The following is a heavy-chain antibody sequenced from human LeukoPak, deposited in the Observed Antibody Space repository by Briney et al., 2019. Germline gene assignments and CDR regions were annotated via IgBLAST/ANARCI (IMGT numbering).Heavy chain of an antibody. CDR1: GFTFSSYA. D-gene: IGHD6-19*01. CDR2: ISGSGGST. CDR3: AKGIWAAVAGDAFDI. J-gene: IGHJ3*02. V-gene: IGHV3-23*01. Sequence: PGGSLRLSCAASGFTFSSYAMSWVRQAPGKGLEWVSAISGSGGSTYYADSVKGRFTISRDNSKNTLYLQMNSLRAEDMAVYYCAKGIWAAVAGDAFDIWGQGTMVTVSS.